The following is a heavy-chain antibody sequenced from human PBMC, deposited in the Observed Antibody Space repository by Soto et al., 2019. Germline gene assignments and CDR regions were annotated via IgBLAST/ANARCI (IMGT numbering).Heavy chain of an antibody. CDR3: ARGLATLPVFAFDI. J-gene: IGHJ3*02. D-gene: IGHD1-1*01. CDR2: VYWNDDK. Sequence: ESGPTLVNPTQTLTLTCTLSGISLSTSGVGLGWIRQTPGKALEWLALVYWNDDKHYSPSLKSRLIITKDTSKNQAILTMTNMDPVDTATYYCARGLATLPVFAFDIWGQGTVVTVSS. V-gene: IGHV2-5*01. CDR1: GISLSTSGVG.